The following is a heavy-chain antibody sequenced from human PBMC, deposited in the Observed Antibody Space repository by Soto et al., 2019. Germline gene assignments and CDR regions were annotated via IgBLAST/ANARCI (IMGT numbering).Heavy chain of an antibody. D-gene: IGHD2-21*01. J-gene: IGHJ5*02. Sequence: ASVKVSCKASGYTFSNNWIHWVRRAPGQGLEWMGVINPSGYITNYAQKFQGRVTLTTDTSTRTVYMQLNSLTSGDTAVYYCARDHSISSSGAWWLDPWGQGTLVTVS. CDR1: GYTFSNNW. CDR2: INPSGYIT. V-gene: IGHV1-46*01. CDR3: ARDHSISSSGAWWLDP.